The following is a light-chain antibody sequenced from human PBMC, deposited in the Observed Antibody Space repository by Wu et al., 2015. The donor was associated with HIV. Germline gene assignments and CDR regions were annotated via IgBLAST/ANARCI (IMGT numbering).Light chain of an antibody. CDR2: GAS. V-gene: IGKV3-20*01. Sequence: IVLTQSPATLCLFPGERATLSCRVSQSISNNFLAWYQQRPGQAPRVLIYGASNRATGVPDRFSGSGSGTDFILTISRLEAEDSAVYYCQQYVKSRYTFGQGTKLEIK. J-gene: IGKJ2*01. CDR1: QSISNNF. CDR3: QQYVKSRYT.